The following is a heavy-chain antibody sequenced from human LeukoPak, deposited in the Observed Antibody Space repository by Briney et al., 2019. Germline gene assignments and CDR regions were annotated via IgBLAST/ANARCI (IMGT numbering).Heavy chain of an antibody. J-gene: IGHJ4*02. V-gene: IGHV4-59*08. CDR3: AKHPFFNPFDY. Sequence: SETLSLTCTVSGASISSDYWSWIRQPPGKGLEWIGYIYITGNTNYSPSLKSRVTMSLDTSKNQFSLKLSSVTATDTAVYYCAKHPFFNPFDYWGLGTLVTVSS. D-gene: IGHD1-14*01. CDR1: GASISSDY. CDR2: IYITGNT.